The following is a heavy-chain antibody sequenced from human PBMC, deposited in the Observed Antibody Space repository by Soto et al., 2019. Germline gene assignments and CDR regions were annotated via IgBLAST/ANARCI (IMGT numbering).Heavy chain of an antibody. J-gene: IGHJ3*02. CDR3: ARDFGFCSGVSCSPGDAFDI. Sequence: QVQLQESGPGLVKPSQTLSLTCTVSGGSINSGGYYWSWIRQHPGKGLEWIGYIYYSGNTYYNPSLKSRVTVSVDTSKNQFSLKLSSVTAADTAVYYCARDFGFCSGVSCSPGDAFDIWGQGTMVTVSS. V-gene: IGHV4-31*03. CDR2: IYYSGNT. CDR1: GGSINSGGYY. D-gene: IGHD2-15*01.